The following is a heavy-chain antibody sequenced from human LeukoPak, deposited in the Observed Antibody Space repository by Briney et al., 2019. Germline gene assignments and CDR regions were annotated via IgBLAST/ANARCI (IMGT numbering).Heavy chain of an antibody. J-gene: IGHJ5*02. CDR1: GGSISSYY. V-gene: IGHV4-4*07. Sequence: SETLSLTCTVSGGSISSYYWSWIRQPAGKGLEWIGRIYTSGSTNYNPSLKSRVTMSVDTSKNQFSLKLSSVTAADTAVYYCAREGSKEWELPSGVWFDPCGHGTLVTVSS. CDR2: IYTSGST. D-gene: IGHD1-26*01. CDR3: AREGSKEWELPSGVWFDP.